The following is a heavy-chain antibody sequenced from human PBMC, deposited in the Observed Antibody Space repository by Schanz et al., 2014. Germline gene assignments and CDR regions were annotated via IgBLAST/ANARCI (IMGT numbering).Heavy chain of an antibody. D-gene: IGHD5-18*01. CDR3: AKLDGYAYGSMGQEYFDY. CDR1: GFTFSSYW. V-gene: IGHV3-74*01. Sequence: EVQLVESGGGFVQPGGSLRLSCAASGFTFSSYWMHWVRQVPGKGLVWVSRINSDGSSRSYADSVKGRFTISRDNSENTLYLQMISLRAEDTAVYYCAKLDGYAYGSMGQEYFDYWGQGTLVAVSS. J-gene: IGHJ4*02. CDR2: INSDGSSR.